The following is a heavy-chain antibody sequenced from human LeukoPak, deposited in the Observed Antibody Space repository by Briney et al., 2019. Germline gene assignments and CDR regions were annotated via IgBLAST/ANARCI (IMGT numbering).Heavy chain of an antibody. D-gene: IGHD6-19*01. V-gene: IGHV3-21*01. CDR2: ISSSSSYI. Sequence: PGGSLRLSCAASGFTFSSYSMNWVRQAPGKGLEWVSSISSSSSYIYYADSVKGRFTISRDNAKNSLYLQMNSLRAEDTAVYYCARDMAVAGPRYFQHWGQGTLVTVSS. CDR1: GFTFSSYS. J-gene: IGHJ1*01. CDR3: ARDMAVAGPRYFQH.